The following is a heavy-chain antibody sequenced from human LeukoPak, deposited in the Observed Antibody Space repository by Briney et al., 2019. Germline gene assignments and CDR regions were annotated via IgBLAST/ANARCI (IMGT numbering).Heavy chain of an antibody. CDR1: GASISTNEFY. CDR2: IYYSGST. CDR3: ARIDTAMVFARL. V-gene: IGHV4-30-4*01. D-gene: IGHD5-18*01. Sequence: PSETLSLTCTVSGASISTNEFYWTWIRQPPGKGLEWIGYIYYSGSTYYNPSLKSRVTISVDTSKNQFSLKLNSVTAADTAVYYCARIDTAMVFARLWGQGTLVTVSS. J-gene: IGHJ4*02.